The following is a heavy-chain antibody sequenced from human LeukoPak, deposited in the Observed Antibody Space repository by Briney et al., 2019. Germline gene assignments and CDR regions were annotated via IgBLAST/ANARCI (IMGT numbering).Heavy chain of an antibody. CDR2: INPNSGGT. J-gene: IGHJ6*03. CDR3: AKGGRVGGGITMIRGVRNFYYYMDV. CDR1: GYTFTGYY. Sequence: ASVKVSCKASGYTFTGYYMHWVRQAPGQGLEWMGWINPNSGGTNYAQKFQGRVTMTRDTSMSTAYMELSRLRSDDTAVYYCAKGGRVGGGITMIRGVRNFYYYMDVWGKGTTVIISS. V-gene: IGHV1-2*02. D-gene: IGHD3-10*01.